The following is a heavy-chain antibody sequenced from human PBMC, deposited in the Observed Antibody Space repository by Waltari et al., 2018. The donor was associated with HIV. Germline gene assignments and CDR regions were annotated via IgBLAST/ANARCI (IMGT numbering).Heavy chain of an antibody. V-gene: IGHV3-15*01. D-gene: IGHD5-18*01. CDR1: GFTSMNAW. CDR2: IKSKTDGGTT. CDR3: TTDPATAMVRDGYFDC. J-gene: IGHJ4*02. Sequence: ELHLVESGGGLVSRGGSLTLACAASGFTSMNAWMRWVRQAPGKGLEWVGRIKSKTDGGTTDYAAPVKGRFTISRDDSKNTLYLQMNSLKTEDTAVYYWTTDPATAMVRDGYFDCWGQGTLVTVSS.